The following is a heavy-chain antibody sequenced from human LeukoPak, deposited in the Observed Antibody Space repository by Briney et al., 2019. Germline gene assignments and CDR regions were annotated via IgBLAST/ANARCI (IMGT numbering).Heavy chain of an antibody. CDR2: INYSASP. J-gene: IGHJ2*01. V-gene: IGHV4-34*01. Sequence: PPETLSLTCGVSTGSLTGYYWRCIRQPPGGGLEWIGEINYSASPNYNPSLKSRVTISEDTSKKQFSLNLTSVTAADTGVYYCARGVDLWGRGTPVTVSS. CDR3: ARGVDL. CDR1: TGSLTGYY.